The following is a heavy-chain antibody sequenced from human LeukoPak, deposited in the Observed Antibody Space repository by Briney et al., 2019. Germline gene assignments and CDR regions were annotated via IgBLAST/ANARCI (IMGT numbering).Heavy chain of an antibody. Sequence: GGSLRLSCAASGFTSNNYAMSWVRQAPGKGLEWVSTITGSGGSTYSADSVKGRLTISRDNSKNTLYLQMNSLRADDTALYYCARNQDSSWYYYYMDVWGKGTTVTVSS. CDR3: ARNQDSSWYYYYMDV. CDR2: ITGSGGST. CDR1: GFTSNNYA. D-gene: IGHD6-13*01. V-gene: IGHV3-23*01. J-gene: IGHJ6*03.